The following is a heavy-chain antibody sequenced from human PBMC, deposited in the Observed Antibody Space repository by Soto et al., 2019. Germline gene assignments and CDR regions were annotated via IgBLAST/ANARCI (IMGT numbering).Heavy chain of an antibody. CDR1: GFTFSSYA. D-gene: IGHD2-15*01. CDR2: ISYDGSNK. CDR3: ARETTDCSGGSCYAFDI. V-gene: IGHV3-30*14. J-gene: IGHJ3*02. Sequence: GGSLRLSCAASGFTFSSYAMHWVRQAPGKGLEWVAVISYDGSNKYYADSVKGRFTISRDNSKNTLYLQMNSLRAEDTAVYYCARETTDCSGGSCYAFDIWGQGTMVTVSS.